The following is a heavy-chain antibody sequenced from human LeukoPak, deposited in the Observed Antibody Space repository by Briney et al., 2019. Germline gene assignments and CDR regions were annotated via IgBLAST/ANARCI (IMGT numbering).Heavy chain of an antibody. CDR1: GFTFSSYG. CDR3: AKDQHYYDSSGYYYTY. J-gene: IGHJ4*02. D-gene: IGHD3-22*01. V-gene: IGHV3-33*06. CDR2: IWYDGSNK. Sequence: PGRSLRLSCAASGFTFSSYGMHWVRQAPGKGLEWVAVIWYDGSNKYYADSVKGRFTISRDNSKNTLYLQMNSLRAEDTAVYYCAKDQHYYDSSGYYYTYWGQGTLVTVPS.